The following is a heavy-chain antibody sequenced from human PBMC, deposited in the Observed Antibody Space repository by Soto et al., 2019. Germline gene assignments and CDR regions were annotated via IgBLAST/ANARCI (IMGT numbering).Heavy chain of an antibody. Sequence: QVQLVQSGAEVKKPGSSVKVSCKASGGTFSSYAISWVRQAPGQGLEWMGGIIPIFGTAHYAQNFQGRVTITADESTSTAYMELGILRSEDTAVYYCARAGYRYGLPLDYWGQGTLVTVSS. J-gene: IGHJ4*02. CDR3: ARAGYRYGLPLDY. CDR2: IIPIFGTA. D-gene: IGHD5-18*01. V-gene: IGHV1-69*01. CDR1: GGTFSSYA.